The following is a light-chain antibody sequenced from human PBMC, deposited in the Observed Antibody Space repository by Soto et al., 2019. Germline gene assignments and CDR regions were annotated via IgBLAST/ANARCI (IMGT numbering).Light chain of an antibody. V-gene: IGKV3-20*01. CDR2: GAS. CDR3: QPYGGSPLS. Sequence: EIVLTQSPGTLSLSPGERATLSCRASQSVNSNYLAWYQQKPGQSPRLLIYGASIRAAGVPGRISGSGSGTAFNLTITRPEPEYLALYYCQPYGGSPLSFGGGTKVDFK. CDR1: QSVNSNY. J-gene: IGKJ3*01.